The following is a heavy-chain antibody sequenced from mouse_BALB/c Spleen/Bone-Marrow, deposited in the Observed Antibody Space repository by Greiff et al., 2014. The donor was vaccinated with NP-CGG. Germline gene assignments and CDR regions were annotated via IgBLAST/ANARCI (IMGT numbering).Heavy chain of an antibody. J-gene: IGHJ4*01. CDR3: ARCNWDEYYAMDY. CDR2: IDPENGNT. V-gene: IGHV14-1*02. CDR1: GFNIKDYY. D-gene: IGHD4-1*01. Sequence: EVQLQQSGAELVRPGALVKLSCKASGFNIKDYYMRWVKQRPEQGLEWIGWIDPENGNTIYDPKFQGKASITADTSSNTAYLQLSSLTSEDTAVYYCARCNWDEYYAMDYWGSRNLSHRLL.